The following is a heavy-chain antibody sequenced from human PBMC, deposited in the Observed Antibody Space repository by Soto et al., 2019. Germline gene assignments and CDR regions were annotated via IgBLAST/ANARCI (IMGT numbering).Heavy chain of an antibody. CDR1: GYTFTGYY. Sequence: QVQLVQSGAEVKKPGASVKVSCKASGYTFTGYYLHWVRQAPGQGLEWMGWINPNGGGTNYAQKFQGRVTMTWDTSISTAYMELSRLRSDDTAVYYCARAYCSSTSCPTGGYYGMDVWGQGTTVTVSS. CDR2: INPNGGGT. V-gene: IGHV1-2*02. D-gene: IGHD2-2*01. CDR3: ARAYCSSTSCPTGGYYGMDV. J-gene: IGHJ6*02.